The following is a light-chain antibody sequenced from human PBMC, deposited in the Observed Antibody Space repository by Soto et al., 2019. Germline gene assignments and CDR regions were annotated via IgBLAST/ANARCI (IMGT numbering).Light chain of an antibody. J-gene: IGLJ3*02. V-gene: IGLV2-14*03. CDR2: DVT. CDR3: SSKSSNTTLGV. CDR1: RDDVGGYKY. Sequence: QSALTQPASVSGSPGQSITISCTGTRDDVGGYKYVSWYQQHPGKAPKLMIYDVTTRPSGISNRFSGSKSGNTASLTISGLQAEDEADYYCSSKSSNTTLGVFGGGTKLTVL.